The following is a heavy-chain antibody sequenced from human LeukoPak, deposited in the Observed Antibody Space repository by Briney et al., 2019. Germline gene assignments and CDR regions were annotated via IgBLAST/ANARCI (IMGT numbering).Heavy chain of an antibody. CDR2: ISDSGTST. CDR3: DCSTTNCYDDY. CDR1: GLTFSNYA. J-gene: IGHJ4*02. D-gene: IGHD2-2*01. V-gene: IGHV3-23*01. Sequence: PGGSLRLSCVVSGLTFSNYAMSWVRQAPGKGLEWVSAISDSGTSTYYADSVKGRFTISRDNSKNTLYLQMYSLRAEDTAVYYCDCSTTNCYDDYWGQGTLVTVSS.